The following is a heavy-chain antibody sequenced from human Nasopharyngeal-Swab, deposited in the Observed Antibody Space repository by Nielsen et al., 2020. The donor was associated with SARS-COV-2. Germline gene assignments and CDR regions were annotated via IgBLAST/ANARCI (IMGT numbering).Heavy chain of an antibody. J-gene: IGHJ5*02. D-gene: IGHD2-2*01. CDR2: ISSGGSAT. V-gene: IGHV3-48*04. CDR1: EFTFSTYS. Sequence: GESLKISCAASEFTFSTYSMHWVRQAPGKGLEWISYISSGGSATHYADSVKGRFAISRDNPKNSLYLQMYSLRAEDTAVYYCARQGPYQLQSHYNWFDPWGQGTLVTVSS. CDR3: ARQGPYQLQSHYNWFDP.